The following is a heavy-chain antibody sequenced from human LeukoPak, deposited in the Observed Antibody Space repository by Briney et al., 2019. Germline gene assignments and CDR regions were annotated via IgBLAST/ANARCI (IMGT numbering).Heavy chain of an antibody. V-gene: IGHV4-4*07. CDR1: GGSISSYY. J-gene: IGHJ4*02. CDR2: IYSSGST. CDR3: ARWGGGNYFDSSGYSDY. D-gene: IGHD3-22*01. Sequence: SETLSLTCTVSGGSISSYYWSWIRQPAGKGLEWIGRIYSSGSTNYNPSLKSRVTISVDTSKNQFSLKLSSVTAADTAVYYCARWGGGNYFDSSGYSDYWGQGTLVTVSS.